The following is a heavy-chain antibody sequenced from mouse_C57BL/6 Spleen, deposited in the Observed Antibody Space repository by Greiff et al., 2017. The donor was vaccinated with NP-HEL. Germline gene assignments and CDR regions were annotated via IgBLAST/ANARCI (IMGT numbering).Heavy chain of an antibody. CDR1: GYSITSGYY. Sequence: EVKLLESGPGLVKPSQSLSLTCSVTGYSITSGYYWNWIRQFPGNKLEWMGYISYDGSNNYNPSLKNRISITRDTSKNQFFLKLNSVTTEDTATYYCARDQTYYFDVWGTGTTVTVSS. CDR2: ISYDGSN. J-gene: IGHJ1*03. D-gene: IGHD5-1*01. V-gene: IGHV3-6*01. CDR3: ARDQTYYFDV.